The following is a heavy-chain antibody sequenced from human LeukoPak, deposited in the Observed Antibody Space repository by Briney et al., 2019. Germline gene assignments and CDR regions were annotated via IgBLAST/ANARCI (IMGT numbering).Heavy chain of an antibody. CDR3: TRRAAADTFYSDY. J-gene: IGHJ4*02. V-gene: IGHV3-64*02. D-gene: IGHD6-13*01. CDR1: GFTFSTYA. Sequence: GSLRLSCAASGFTFSTYAMHWVRQAPEKGLEYVAAISYNGGSTYYADSVKGRFTISRDNSKNTLYLQMGSLRAEDMAVYYCTRRAAADTFYSDYWGQGILVTVSS. CDR2: ISYNGGST.